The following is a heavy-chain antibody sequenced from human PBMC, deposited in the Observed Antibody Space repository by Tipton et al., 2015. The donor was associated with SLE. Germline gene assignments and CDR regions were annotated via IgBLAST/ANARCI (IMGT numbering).Heavy chain of an antibody. Sequence: LRLSCTVSGGSISSYYWSWIRQPPGKGLEWIGYIYYSGSTNYNPSLKSRVTISVDTSKNQFSLKLSSVTAADTAVYYCASGRAVAGGDYFDHWGQGTLVTVSS. D-gene: IGHD6-19*01. CDR3: ASGRAVAGGDYFDH. CDR2: IYYSGST. V-gene: IGHV4-59*01. J-gene: IGHJ4*02. CDR1: GGSISSYY.